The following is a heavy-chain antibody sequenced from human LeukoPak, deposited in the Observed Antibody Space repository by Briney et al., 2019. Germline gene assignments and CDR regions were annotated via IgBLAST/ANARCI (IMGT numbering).Heavy chain of an antibody. V-gene: IGHV4-34*01. CDR2: IYCSGST. CDR1: GGSFSGYY. Sequence: SETLSLTCAVYGGSFSGYYWSWIRQPPGKGLEWIGSIYCSGSTYYNPSLKSRVTISVDTSKIQISLKLNSVTAADTAVYYCARLRDYYYNYMDVWGKGTTVTISS. CDR3: ARLRDYYYNYMDV. J-gene: IGHJ6*03.